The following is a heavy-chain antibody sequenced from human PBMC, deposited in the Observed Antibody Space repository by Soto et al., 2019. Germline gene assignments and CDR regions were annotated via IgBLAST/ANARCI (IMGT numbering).Heavy chain of an antibody. CDR1: GGSISSSNW. CDR2: IYHSGST. D-gene: IGHD6-19*01. J-gene: IGHJ5*02. V-gene: IGHV4-4*02. Sequence: PSETLSLTCAVSGGSISSSNWWSWVRQPPGKGLEWIGEIYHSGSTNYNPSLKSRVTISVDTSKNQFSLKLNSVTAADTAVYSWARRLTVAGTWWFDPWGQGTLVTVSS. CDR3: ARRLTVAGTWWFDP.